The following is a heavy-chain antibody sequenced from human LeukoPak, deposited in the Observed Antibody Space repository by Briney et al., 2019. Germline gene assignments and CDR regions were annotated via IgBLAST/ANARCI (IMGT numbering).Heavy chain of an antibody. CDR2: IWYDGSNK. CDR3: ARGPRIAATGTLGYYGMDV. D-gene: IGHD6-13*01. CDR1: GFTFSSYG. J-gene: IGHJ6*02. V-gene: IGHV3-33*01. Sequence: GGSLRLSCAASGFTFSSYGMHWVRQAPGKGLEWVAVIWYDGSNKYYADSVKGRFTISRDNSKNTLYLQMNSLRAEDTAVYYCARGPRIAATGTLGYYGMDVWGQGTTVTVSS.